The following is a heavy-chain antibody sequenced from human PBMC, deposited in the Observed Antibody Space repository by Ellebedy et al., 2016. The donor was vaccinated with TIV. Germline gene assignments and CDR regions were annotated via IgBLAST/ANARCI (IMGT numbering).Heavy chain of an antibody. V-gene: IGHV4-31*03. Sequence: SETLSLTXTVSGGSISSGGYYWSWIRQHPGKGLEWIGYIYYSGSTYYNPSLKSRVTISVDTSKNQFSLKLSSVTAADTAVYYCAREKSLLVRGVYPRYYGMDVWGQGTTVTVSS. CDR3: AREKSLLVRGVYPRYYGMDV. D-gene: IGHD3-10*01. CDR1: GGSISSGGYY. CDR2: IYYSGST. J-gene: IGHJ6*02.